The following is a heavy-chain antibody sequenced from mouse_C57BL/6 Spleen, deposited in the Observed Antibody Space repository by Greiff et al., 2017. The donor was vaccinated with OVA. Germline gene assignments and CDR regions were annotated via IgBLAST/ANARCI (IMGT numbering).Heavy chain of an antibody. D-gene: IGHD2-3*01. CDR3: ARAGYYPYWYFDV. CDR2: IDPSDSET. J-gene: IGHJ1*03. V-gene: IGHV1-52*01. CDR1: GYTFTSYW. Sequence: QVQLQQPGAELVRPGSSVKLSCKASGYTFTSYWMHWVKQRPIQGLEWIGNIDPSDSETHYNQKIKDKATLTVDKSSSTAYMPLSSLTSEDSAVYYCARAGYYPYWYFDVWGTGTTVTVSS.